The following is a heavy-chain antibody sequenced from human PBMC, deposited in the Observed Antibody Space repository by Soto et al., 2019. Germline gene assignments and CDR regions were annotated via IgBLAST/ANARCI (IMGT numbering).Heavy chain of an antibody. D-gene: IGHD6-13*01. Sequence: PAGSLRLSCEASGFRFVGYAMTLFRLAPGKGLEWVSTISGSGSTTYYADSVRGRVTISRDNSRNTVYLQMNSLRAEDTAVYYCAKGRIAAAGTSADYWGQGP. CDR3: AKGRIAAAGTSADY. CDR2: ISGSGSTT. CDR1: GFRFVGYA. V-gene: IGHV3-23*01. J-gene: IGHJ4*02.